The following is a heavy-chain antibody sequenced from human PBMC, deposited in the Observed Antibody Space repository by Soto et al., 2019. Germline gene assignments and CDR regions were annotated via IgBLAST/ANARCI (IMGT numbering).Heavy chain of an antibody. CDR1: GFTFSSYA. Sequence: EVQLLESGGGLVQPGGSLRLSCAASGFTFSSYAMSWVRQAPGKGLEWVSAISGSGGSTYYADSVKGRFTISRDNSKNTLYLQMNSLRAEDTAVYYCAKDSPPDYGDYEIDYYYYGMDVWGQGTTVTVSS. D-gene: IGHD4-17*01. V-gene: IGHV3-23*01. CDR2: ISGSGGST. J-gene: IGHJ6*02. CDR3: AKDSPPDYGDYEIDYYYYGMDV.